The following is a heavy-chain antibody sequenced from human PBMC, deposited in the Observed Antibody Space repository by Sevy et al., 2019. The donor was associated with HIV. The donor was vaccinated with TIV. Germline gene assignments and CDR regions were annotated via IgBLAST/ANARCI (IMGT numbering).Heavy chain of an antibody. Sequence: GGSLRLSCVGSGFSFSYYGIHWVRQSPGKGLDWVALISHDGINEYYAYSVKGRSTITRGTSKNTVYLEMNSLRNEDTAIYFCANAYSGSYSHSYLYALDVWGQGTTVTVSS. CDR3: ANAYSGSYSHSYLYALDV. CDR1: GFSFSYYG. CDR2: ISHDGINE. V-gene: IGHV3-30*18. J-gene: IGHJ6*02. D-gene: IGHD3-10*01.